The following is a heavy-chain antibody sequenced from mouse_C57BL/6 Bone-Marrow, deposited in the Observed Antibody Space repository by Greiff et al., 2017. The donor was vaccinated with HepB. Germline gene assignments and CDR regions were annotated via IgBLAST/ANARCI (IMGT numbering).Heavy chain of an antibody. J-gene: IGHJ1*03. CDR1: GYTFTSYW. CDR3: ARWGYGSSYWYFDV. D-gene: IGHD1-1*01. CDR2: IDPNSGGT. Sequence: QVQLQQPGAELVKPGASVKLSCTASGYTFTSYWMHWVKQRPGRGLEWIGRIDPNSGGTKYNEKFKSKATLTVDKPSSPAYMQLSRLTSEDSAVYYCARWGYGSSYWYFDVWGTGTTVTVSS. V-gene: IGHV1-72*01.